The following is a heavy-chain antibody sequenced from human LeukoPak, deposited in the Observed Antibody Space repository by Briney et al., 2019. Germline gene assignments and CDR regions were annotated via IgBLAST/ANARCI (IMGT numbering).Heavy chain of an antibody. CDR1: GFAFTNAW. V-gene: IGHV3-15*01. CDR2: IKTKADGATT. Sequence: GGSLRLSCAASGFAFTNAWMTWVRQAPGKGLEWIGRIKTKADGATTDYAAPAKGRLTISRDDSKNTLYLQMNSLKTEDTAVYYCITLRLGYWGQGTQVTVSS. CDR3: ITLRLGY. J-gene: IGHJ4*02.